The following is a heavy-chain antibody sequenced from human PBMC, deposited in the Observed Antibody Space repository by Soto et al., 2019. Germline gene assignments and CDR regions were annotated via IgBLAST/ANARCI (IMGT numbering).Heavy chain of an antibody. Sequence: GGSLRLSCAASGFTFSSYAMSWVRQAPGKGLEWVSAISGSGGSTYYADSVKGRFTISRDNSKNTLYLQMNSLRAEDTAVYYCAGDYDFWSGHLVNDYWGQGTLVTVSS. CDR1: GFTFSSYA. CDR3: AGDYDFWSGHLVNDY. J-gene: IGHJ4*02. D-gene: IGHD3-3*01. CDR2: ISGSGGST. V-gene: IGHV3-23*01.